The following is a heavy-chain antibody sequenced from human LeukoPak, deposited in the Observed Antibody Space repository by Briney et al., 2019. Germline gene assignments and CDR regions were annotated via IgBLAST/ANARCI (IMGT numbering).Heavy chain of an antibody. CDR2: ISAYNGNT. V-gene: IGHV1-18*01. J-gene: IGHJ6*02. CDR1: ANSFTSYG. CDR3: ARETYYDILTGYVGYYGMDV. Sequence: ASVKVSCKASANSFTSYGFSWVRQAPGQGLEWTGWISAYNGNTNYGQKFQGRVTMTTDTSTTTAYMEMRSLRSDDTAVYYCARETYYDILTGYVGYYGMDVWGQGTTVTVSS. D-gene: IGHD3-9*01.